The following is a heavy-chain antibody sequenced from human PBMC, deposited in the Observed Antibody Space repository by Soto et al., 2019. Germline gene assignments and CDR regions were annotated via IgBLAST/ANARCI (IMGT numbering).Heavy chain of an antibody. V-gene: IGHV1-8*01. D-gene: IGHD1-26*01. Sequence: QVQLVQSGAEVKKPGASVRISCTASGYTFTHHDVNWVRQAPGQGPEWMGWINPNSGEAVYAQIFQGRVKMTRDTSISTAYMEVSSLGSGDTAMYFCARSIVGGSTRAFDLWGQGTKVTVSS. CDR1: GYTFTHHD. J-gene: IGHJ3*01. CDR3: ARSIVGGSTRAFDL. CDR2: INPNSGEA.